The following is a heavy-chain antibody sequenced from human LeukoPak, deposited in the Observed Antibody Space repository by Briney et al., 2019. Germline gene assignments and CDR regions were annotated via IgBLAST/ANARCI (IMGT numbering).Heavy chain of an antibody. J-gene: IGHJ4*02. D-gene: IGHD5-24*01. CDR1: GGSIKNYY. CDR3: ARGDGYNHY. V-gene: IGHV4-59*01. Sequence: SETLSLTCAVSGGSIKNYYWSWIRQPPGKGLEWIGYISYSGSTNYNLSLKSRVSISVDTSKSQFALKLNSVTAADTAVYYCARGDGYNHYWGQGTLVTVSS. CDR2: ISYSGST.